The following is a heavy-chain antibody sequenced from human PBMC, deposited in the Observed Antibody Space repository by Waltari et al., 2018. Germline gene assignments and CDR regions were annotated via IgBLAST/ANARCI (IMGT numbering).Heavy chain of an antibody. CDR2: INTNTGNP. CDR3: ASNPHRGYSKGVLAYGMDV. CDR1: GYTFTSYA. Sequence: QVQLVQSGSELKKPGASVKVSCKASGYTFTSYAMNWVRQAPAQGLEWMGWINTNTGNPTYAQGFTGRFVFSLDTSVSTAYLQISSLKAEDTAVYYCASNPHRGYSKGVLAYGMDVWGQGTTVTVSS. J-gene: IGHJ6*02. D-gene: IGHD4-4*01. V-gene: IGHV7-4-1*02.